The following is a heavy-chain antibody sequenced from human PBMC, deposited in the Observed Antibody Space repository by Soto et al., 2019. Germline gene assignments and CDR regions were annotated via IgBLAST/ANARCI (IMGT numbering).Heavy chain of an antibody. CDR3: ASFEYSGSSDAFDI. V-gene: IGHV1-2*02. D-gene: IGHD6-6*01. CDR1: GYTFTGYY. Sequence: ASVKVSCKASGYTFTGYYMHWVRQAPGQGLEWMGWINPNTGGTNYAQKFQGRVTMTRDTSISTAHMALSRLRSDDTAVYFCASFEYSGSSDAFDIWGQGTLVTVSS. CDR2: INPNTGGT. J-gene: IGHJ3*02.